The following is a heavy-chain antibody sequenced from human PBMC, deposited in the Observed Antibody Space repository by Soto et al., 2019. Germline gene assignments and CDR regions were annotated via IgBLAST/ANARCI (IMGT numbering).Heavy chain of an antibody. D-gene: IGHD6-13*01. V-gene: IGHV3-30*03. CDR2: ISYDGSNK. CDR3: ATRIAAAIRY. J-gene: IGHJ4*02. Sequence: QVQLVESGGGVVQPGRSLRLSCAASGFTFSSYGMHWVRQAPGKGLEWVAVISYDGSNKYYADSVKGRFTISRDNSKNTLYLQMNSLRAEDTAVYYCATRIAAAIRYWGQGTLVTVSS. CDR1: GFTFSSYG.